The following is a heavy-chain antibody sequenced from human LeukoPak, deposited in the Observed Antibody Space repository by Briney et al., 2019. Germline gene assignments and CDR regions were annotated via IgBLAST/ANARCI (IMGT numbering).Heavy chain of an antibody. V-gene: IGHV4-34*01. Sequence: SETLSLTCAVYGGSFSGYYWGWIRQPPGKGLEWIGSMYYSGSTHYNPSLKSRVTISLDTSKNQFSLKLSSVTAADTAVYYCAGSGWNGGPFDNWGQGTLVTVSS. D-gene: IGHD6-19*01. CDR1: GGSFSGYY. CDR3: AGSGWNGGPFDN. J-gene: IGHJ4*02. CDR2: MYYSGST.